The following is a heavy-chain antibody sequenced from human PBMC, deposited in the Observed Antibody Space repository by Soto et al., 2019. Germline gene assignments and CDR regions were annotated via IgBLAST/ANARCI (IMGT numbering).Heavy chain of an antibody. CDR1: GYTFTSYG. V-gene: IGHV1-18*04. CDR2: ISAYNGNT. J-gene: IGHJ5*02. CDR3: ARDLPRYYYDSRGYYYVPNWFDP. D-gene: IGHD3-22*01. Sequence: ASVKVSCKASGYTFTSYGISWVRQAPGQGLEWMGWISAYNGNTNYAQKLQGRVTMTTDTSTSTAYMELRSLGSDDTAVYYCARDLPRYYYDSRGYYYVPNWFDPWGQGNLVTVSS.